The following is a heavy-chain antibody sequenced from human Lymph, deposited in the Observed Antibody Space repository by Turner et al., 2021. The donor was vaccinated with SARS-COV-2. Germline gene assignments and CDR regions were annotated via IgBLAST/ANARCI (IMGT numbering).Heavy chain of an antibody. D-gene: IGHD3-22*01. Sequence: EVQLVESGGGMVKPGGSLRLSCAASGFTFSSYTMNWVRQAPGNGLEWVSSISSSSSYIYYADSVKGRFTISRDNAKNSLYLQMNSLRAEDTAVYYCARERYDSSGSESYYFDYWGQGTLVTVSS. V-gene: IGHV3-21*01. J-gene: IGHJ4*02. CDR2: ISSSSSYI. CDR1: GFTFSSYT. CDR3: ARERYDSSGSESYYFDY.